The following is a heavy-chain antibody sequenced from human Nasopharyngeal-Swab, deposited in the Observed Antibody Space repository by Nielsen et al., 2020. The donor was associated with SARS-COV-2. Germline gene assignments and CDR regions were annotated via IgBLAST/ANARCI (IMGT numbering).Heavy chain of an antibody. Sequence: ASVKVSCKASGYTFTGYYMHWVRQAPGQGLEWMGWINPNSGGTNYAQKFQGRVTMTRDTSISTAYMELRRLRSDDTAVYYCARENYYDSSGLDYWGQGTLVTVSS. J-gene: IGHJ4*02. CDR1: GYTFTGYY. V-gene: IGHV1-2*02. D-gene: IGHD3-22*01. CDR2: INPNSGGT. CDR3: ARENYYDSSGLDY.